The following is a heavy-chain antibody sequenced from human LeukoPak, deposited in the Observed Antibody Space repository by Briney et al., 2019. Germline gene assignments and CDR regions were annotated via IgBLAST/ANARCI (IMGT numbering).Heavy chain of an antibody. J-gene: IGHJ4*02. CDR3: ARMTGTGWYSDY. Sequence: GGSLRLSCAASGFTFSSYDMKWVRQAPGKGLEWVPYISSSGRTIYYADSARGRFTISRDNAKSSLYLQMNSLRAEDTSVYYCARMTGTGWYSDYWGQGTLVTVSS. CDR1: GFTFSSYD. V-gene: IGHV3-48*03. CDR2: ISSSGRTI. D-gene: IGHD6-19*01.